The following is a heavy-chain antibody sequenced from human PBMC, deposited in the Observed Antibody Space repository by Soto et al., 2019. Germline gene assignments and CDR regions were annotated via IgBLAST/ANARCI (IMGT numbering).Heavy chain of an antibody. CDR3: ARMDGDYNYYAMDV. V-gene: IGHV2-26*01. Sequence: VTLKESGPVLVKPTETLTLTCTVSGFSLNNPRMGVSWIRQPPGKPLEWLAHFFSDAERSYSASMQSRLTMSTDTSGSQVVLTMTNMDPVDTATYFCARMDGDYNYYAMDVWGQGTTVTVSS. CDR1: GFSLNNPRMG. CDR2: FFSDAER. D-gene: IGHD4-17*01. J-gene: IGHJ6*02.